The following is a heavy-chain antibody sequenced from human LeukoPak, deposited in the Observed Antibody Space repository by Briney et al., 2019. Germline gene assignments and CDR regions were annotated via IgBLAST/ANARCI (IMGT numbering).Heavy chain of an antibody. CDR1: GVTFSSES. Sequence: GGSLRLSGAASGVTFSSESRNWVRQAPGKGLEWVSSIRSGRSYIYYADSVKGRFTISRDKAKNSLYLQMNSLRAEDTAVYYCARAPSDDSGYDYYYYYYGMDVWGQGTTVTVSS. CDR3: ARAPSDDSGYDYYYYYYGMDV. J-gene: IGHJ6*02. CDR2: IRSGRSYI. D-gene: IGHD5-12*01. V-gene: IGHV3-21*01.